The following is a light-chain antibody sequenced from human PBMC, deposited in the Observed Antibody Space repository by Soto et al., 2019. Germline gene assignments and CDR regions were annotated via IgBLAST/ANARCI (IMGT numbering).Light chain of an antibody. CDR2: AAS. J-gene: IGKJ3*01. Sequence: DIQLTQSPSFLSASVRDRVTTTCRASQGVSSDLAWYQQKPGKAPKLLINAASTLQSGVSSRFSGSGSGTDFTLTISSLQPEDIATYYCQQFHVYPFTFGPGTKVDVE. CDR3: QQFHVYPFT. CDR1: QGVSSD. V-gene: IGKV1-9*01.